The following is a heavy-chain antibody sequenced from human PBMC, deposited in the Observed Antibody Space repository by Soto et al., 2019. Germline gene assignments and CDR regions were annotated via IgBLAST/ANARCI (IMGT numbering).Heavy chain of an antibody. Sequence: LRLSCAASGFTFNSYGMHWVRQGPGNGLEWVAFISYDSTKTYYADSVKGRFTISRDNSNSALYVQMNSLTGEDTAVYYCARTRSAWSEVLYYSSTVWCQGIRVAGSS. J-gene: IGHJ6*01. CDR1: GFTFNSYG. V-gene: IGHV3-30*03. CDR2: ISYDSTKT. D-gene: IGHD1-26*01. CDR3: ARTRSAWSEVLYYSSTV.